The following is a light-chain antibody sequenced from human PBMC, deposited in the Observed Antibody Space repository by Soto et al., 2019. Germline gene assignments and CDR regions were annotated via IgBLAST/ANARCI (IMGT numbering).Light chain of an antibody. J-gene: IGKJ1*01. CDR1: QSVSSK. CDR3: QQYGSSPPWT. V-gene: IGKV3-20*01. Sequence: EIVLTHSPATLSVSPGERATLSFSASQSVSSKLAWYQQKPGQAPRPLIYGASSRATGIPDRFSGSGSGTDFTLTISRLEPEDFAVYYCQQYGSSPPWTFGQGTKVDIK. CDR2: GAS.